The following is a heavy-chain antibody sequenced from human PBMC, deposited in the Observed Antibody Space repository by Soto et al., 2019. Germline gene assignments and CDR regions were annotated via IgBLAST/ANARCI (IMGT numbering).Heavy chain of an antibody. CDR3: AKEGGSYSFDY. J-gene: IGHJ4*02. CDR1: GFTFSSYG. V-gene: IGHV3-30*18. Sequence: QVQLVESGGGVVQPGRSLRLSCAASGFTFSSYGMHWVRQAPGKGLEWVAVISYDGSNKYYADYVKGRFTISRDNSKNTLYLQMNSLRAEDTAVYYCAKEGGSYSFDYWGQGTLVTVSS. D-gene: IGHD1-26*01. CDR2: ISYDGSNK.